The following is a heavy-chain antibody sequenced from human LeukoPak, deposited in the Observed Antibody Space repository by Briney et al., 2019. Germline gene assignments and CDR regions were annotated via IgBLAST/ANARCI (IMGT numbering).Heavy chain of an antibody. V-gene: IGHV4-61*01. D-gene: IGHD3-10*01. CDR3: AREGTYGSGSYPFDY. J-gene: IGHJ4*02. CDR2: IYYSGST. CDR1: GGSVSSGSYY. Sequence: PLETLSLTCTVSGGSVSSGSYYWSWIRQAPGKGLEWIGYIYYSGSTNYNPSLKSRVTISVDTSKSQFSLKLSSVTAADTAVYYCAREGTYGSGSYPFDYWGQGTLVTVSS.